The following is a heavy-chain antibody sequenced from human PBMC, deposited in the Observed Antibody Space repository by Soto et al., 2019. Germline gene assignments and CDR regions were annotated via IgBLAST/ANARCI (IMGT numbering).Heavy chain of an antibody. J-gene: IGHJ6*02. CDR1: GFTFSSYG. D-gene: IGHD6-6*01. CDR3: AREGSSSSLYYYYGMDV. Sequence: QVQLVESGGGVVQPGRSLRLSCAASGFTFSSYGMHWVRQAPGKGLEWVAVIWYDGSNKYYADSVKGRFTISRDNSKHTLYLQMNSLRAEDTAVYYCAREGSSSSLYYYYGMDVWGQGTTVTVSS. V-gene: IGHV3-33*01. CDR2: IWYDGSNK.